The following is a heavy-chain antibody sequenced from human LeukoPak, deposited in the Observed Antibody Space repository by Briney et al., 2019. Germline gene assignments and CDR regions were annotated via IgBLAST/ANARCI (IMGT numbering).Heavy chain of an antibody. Sequence: ASVKVSCKASGYTFTSYDINWVRQATGQGLEWMGWMNPNSGNTGYAQKFQGRVTMTRNTSISTAYMELSSLRSEDTAVYYCARDPATVTNYYYYGMDVWGQGTTVTVSS. V-gene: IGHV1-8*01. CDR3: ARDPATVTNYYYYGMDV. J-gene: IGHJ6*02. CDR2: MNPNSGNT. D-gene: IGHD4-17*01. CDR1: GYTFTSYD.